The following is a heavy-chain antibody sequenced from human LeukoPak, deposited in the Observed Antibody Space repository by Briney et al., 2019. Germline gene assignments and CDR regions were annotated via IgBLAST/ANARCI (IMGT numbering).Heavy chain of an antibody. CDR1: GFTFSNYG. CDR2: IRYDGNNQ. V-gene: IGHV3-30*02. J-gene: IGHJ3*02. Sequence: GGSLRLSCAASGFTFSNYGFHWVRQAPGKGLEWVAFIRYDGNNQNYADSVKGRYTISRDNSKNTLYLQMSSLRAEDTAVYYCARDMDYYDSYGFDIWGQGTMVTVSS. CDR3: ARDMDYYDSYGFDI. D-gene: IGHD3-22*01.